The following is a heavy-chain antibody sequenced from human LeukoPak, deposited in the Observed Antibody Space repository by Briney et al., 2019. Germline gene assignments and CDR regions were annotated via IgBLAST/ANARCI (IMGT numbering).Heavy chain of an antibody. Sequence: ASVKVSCKASGYTFTSYYMHWVRQAPGQGLEWMGIINPSGGSTSYAQKFQGRVTMTRDTSSSTVYMELSSLRSEDTAVYYCARDYIAVAGYDYWGQGTLVTVSS. CDR1: GYTFTSYY. V-gene: IGHV1-46*01. CDR3: ARDYIAVAGYDY. D-gene: IGHD6-19*01. CDR2: INPSGGST. J-gene: IGHJ4*02.